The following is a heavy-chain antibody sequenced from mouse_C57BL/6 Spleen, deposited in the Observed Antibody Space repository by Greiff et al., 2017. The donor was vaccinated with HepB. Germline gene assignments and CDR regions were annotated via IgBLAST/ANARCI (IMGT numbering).Heavy chain of an antibody. D-gene: IGHD2-1*01. J-gene: IGHJ4*01. CDR2: IYPRSGNT. CDR3: ARNGNYSYYYAMDY. CDR1: GYTFTSYG. Sequence: VQLQQSGAELARPGASVKLSCKASGYTFTSYGISWVKQRTGQGLEWIGEIYPRSGNTYYNEKFKGKATLTADKSSSTAYMELRSLTSEDSAVYFCARNGNYSYYYAMDYWGQGTSVTVSS. V-gene: IGHV1-81*01.